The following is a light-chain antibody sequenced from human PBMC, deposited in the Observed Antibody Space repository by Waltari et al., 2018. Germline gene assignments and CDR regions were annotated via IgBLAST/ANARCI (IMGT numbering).Light chain of an antibody. CDR1: QSLLHSDGKTY. Sequence: DIVMTQTPLSLSVTPGQPASISCKSSQSLLHSDGKTYLYWYLQKQGQPPQLLIYEVSNRCSGVPDRFSGSGSGTDCTLKISRVEAEDVGVYYCMQSIQLPPKLTFGGGTKVEIK. J-gene: IGKJ4*01. V-gene: IGKV2D-29*01. CDR3: MQSIQLPPKLT. CDR2: EVS.